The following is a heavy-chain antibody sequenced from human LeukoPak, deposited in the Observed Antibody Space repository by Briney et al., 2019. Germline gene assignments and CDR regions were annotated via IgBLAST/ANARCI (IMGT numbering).Heavy chain of an antibody. CDR1: GGSISSRNW. J-gene: IGHJ3*02. CDR2: IFHSGST. Sequence: SGTLSLTCALSGGSISSRNWWSWVRQPPGKGLEWIGEIFHSGSTNYNPSLKSRVTMSVDKSKNQFSLKMTSVTAADSAVYYCARVFSADCSSTSCYAFDIWGQGTMVTVSS. V-gene: IGHV4-4*02. D-gene: IGHD2-2*01. CDR3: ARVFSADCSSTSCYAFDI.